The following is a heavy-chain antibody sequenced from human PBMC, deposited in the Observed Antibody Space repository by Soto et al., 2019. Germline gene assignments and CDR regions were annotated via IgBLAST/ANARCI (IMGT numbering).Heavy chain of an antibody. CDR1: GGTFSSYA. D-gene: IGHD1-26*01. J-gene: IGHJ4*02. V-gene: IGHV1-69*13. Sequence: SVKVSCKASGGTFSSYAISWVRQAPGQGLEWMGGIIPIFGTANYAQKFQGRVTITADESTSTAYMELSSLRSEDTAVYYCADVVGATWAHDYWGQGTLVTVSS. CDR3: ADVVGATWAHDY. CDR2: IIPIFGTA.